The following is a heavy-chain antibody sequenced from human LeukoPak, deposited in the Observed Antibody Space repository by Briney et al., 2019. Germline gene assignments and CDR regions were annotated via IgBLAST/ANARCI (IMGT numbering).Heavy chain of an antibody. J-gene: IGHJ4*02. D-gene: IGHD2-2*02. CDR3: ARIGHYYCSSTNCYRGPFDY. CDR2: ISGSGSTI. V-gene: IGHV3-48*03. Sequence: GGSLRLSCAASGFTFSSYEISWVRQAPGKGLEWLSYISGSGSTIYYADSVKGRFTISRDNAKNSLYLQMNSLRAEDTAVYYCARIGHYYCSSTNCYRGPFDYWGQGTLVTVSS. CDR1: GFTFSSYE.